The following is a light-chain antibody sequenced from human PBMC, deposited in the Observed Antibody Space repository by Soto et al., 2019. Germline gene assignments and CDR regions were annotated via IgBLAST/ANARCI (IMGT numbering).Light chain of an antibody. CDR3: QQHNSFPIT. CDR2: AAS. J-gene: IGKJ4*01. V-gene: IGKV1-9*01. CDR1: QGIRRS. Sequence: DIQLTQSPSFLTASAGDRVTITCRASQGIRRSLAWYQQKPGKAPKILIYAASTLQSGVPSRFSGSGSGTEVTLTISSLQSEDFATYYCQQHNSFPITFGGGTHVDIK.